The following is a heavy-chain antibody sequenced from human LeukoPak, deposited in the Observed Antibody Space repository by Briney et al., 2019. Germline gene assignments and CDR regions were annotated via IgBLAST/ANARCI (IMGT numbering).Heavy chain of an antibody. CDR3: STFSNTPVVRGQN. CDR2: IRQDGSEK. D-gene: IGHD5-18*01. Sequence: LPGGSLRLSCAASGFTFSSYWMSWVRQAPGKGLEWVANIRQDGSEKYYVDSVKGRFTISRDNAKNSLYLQMNSLKTEDTAVYYCSTFSNTPVVRGQNWGQGTLVTVSS. V-gene: IGHV3-7*03. J-gene: IGHJ4*02. CDR1: GFTFSSYW.